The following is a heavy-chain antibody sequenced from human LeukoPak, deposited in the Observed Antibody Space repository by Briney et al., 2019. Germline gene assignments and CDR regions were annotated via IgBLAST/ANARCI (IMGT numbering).Heavy chain of an antibody. Sequence: PGGSLRLSCPASGFTFSNAWMGWVRQAPGKGLEWVGRIKSKTDGGTTDYAAPVKGRFTISRDDSKNTLYLQMNSLKTEDTAVYYCTRGVDIFGVALSRDAFDIWGQGTMVTVSS. CDR2: IKSKTDGGTT. D-gene: IGHD3-3*02. CDR3: TRGVDIFGVALSRDAFDI. J-gene: IGHJ3*02. V-gene: IGHV3-15*01. CDR1: GFTFSNAW.